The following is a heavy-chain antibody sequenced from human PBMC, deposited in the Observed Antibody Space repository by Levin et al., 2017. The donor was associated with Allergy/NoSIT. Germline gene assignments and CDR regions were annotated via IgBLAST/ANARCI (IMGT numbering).Heavy chain of an antibody. CDR3: VKDPPSQVQQLDNYDY. D-gene: IGHD6-13*01. CDR1: GFTFSSYA. Sequence: GESLKISCSASGFTFSSYAMHWVRQAPGKGLEYVSAISSNGGSTYYADSVKGRFTISRDNSKNTLYLQMSSLRAEDTAVYYCVKDPPSQVQQLDNYDYWGQGTLVTVSS. CDR2: ISSNGGST. J-gene: IGHJ4*02. V-gene: IGHV3-64D*06.